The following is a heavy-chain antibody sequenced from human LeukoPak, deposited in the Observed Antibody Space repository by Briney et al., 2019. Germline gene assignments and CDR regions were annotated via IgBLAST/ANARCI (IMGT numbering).Heavy chain of an antibody. CDR1: GVSISSSEW. CDR3: AGRTGVSASLTYPFDY. Sequence: SETLSLTCAVSGVSISSSEWWIWVRQPPGKGLEWIGSIYFSGSTYYNPSLQSRVTISVDTSRNLFSLKLSSVTAADTAVYYCAGRTGVSASLTYPFDYWGQGTLVTVSS. J-gene: IGHJ4*02. CDR2: IYFSGST. V-gene: IGHV4-39*01. D-gene: IGHD4-23*01.